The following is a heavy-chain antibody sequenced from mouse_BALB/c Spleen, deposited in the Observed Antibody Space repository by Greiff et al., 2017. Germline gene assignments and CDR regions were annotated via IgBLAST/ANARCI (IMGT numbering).Heavy chain of an antibody. Sequence: QVQLQQSGPELVKPGASVRISCKASGYTFTSYYIHWVKQRPGQGLEWIGWIYPGNVNTKYNEKFKGKATLTADKSSSTAYMQLSSLTSEDSAVYFCARWDYGSSSFDYWGQGTTLTVSS. D-gene: IGHD1-1*01. V-gene: IGHV1S56*01. CDR3: ARWDYGSSSFDY. J-gene: IGHJ2*01. CDR1: GYTFTSYY. CDR2: IYPGNVNT.